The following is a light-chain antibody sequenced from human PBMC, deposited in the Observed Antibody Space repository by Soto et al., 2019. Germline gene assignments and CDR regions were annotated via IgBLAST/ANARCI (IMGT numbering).Light chain of an antibody. V-gene: IGLV2-8*01. CDR2: EVS. CDR1: SSDVGGYNF. J-gene: IGLJ3*02. CDR3: TSYAGNLL. Sequence: QSALTQSPSASGSPGQSVTISCTGTSSDVGGYNFVSWYQQHPGKAPKLMTYEVSKRLSGVPDRFSGSKSGNTASLTVSGLQADDEADYYCTSYAGNLLFGGGTKLTVL.